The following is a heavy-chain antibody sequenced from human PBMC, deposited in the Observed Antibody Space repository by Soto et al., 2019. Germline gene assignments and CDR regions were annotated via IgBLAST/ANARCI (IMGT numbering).Heavy chain of an antibody. V-gene: IGHV1-2*04. CDR3: ARGHYYDSSGLDI. CDR1: GYTFTGYY. Sequence: ASLKVSCKASGYTFTGYYMHWVRQAPGQGLEWMGWINPNSGGTNYAQKFQGWVTMTRDTSISTAYMELSRLRSDDTAVYYCARGHYYDSSGLDIWGQGTMVTVSS. J-gene: IGHJ3*02. CDR2: INPNSGGT. D-gene: IGHD3-22*01.